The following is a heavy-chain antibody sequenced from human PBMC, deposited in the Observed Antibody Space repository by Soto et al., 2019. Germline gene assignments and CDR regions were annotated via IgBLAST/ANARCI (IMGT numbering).Heavy chain of an antibody. J-gene: IGHJ6*01. CDR3: AREGSGCCHGMDV. CDR2: ISAYNGKT. D-gene: IGHD6-25*01. CDR1: GFTFSSYG. Sequence: QVQLGQSGAEVKDPGASVKVSCKASGFTFSSYGFRWVRQAPGPGLEWMGWISAYNGKTKASQQVQDRVTLTTDTSPSTAYMEVRSLRSDDTAVDYCAREGSGCCHGMDVWGQGTTVIVSS. V-gene: IGHV1-18*01.